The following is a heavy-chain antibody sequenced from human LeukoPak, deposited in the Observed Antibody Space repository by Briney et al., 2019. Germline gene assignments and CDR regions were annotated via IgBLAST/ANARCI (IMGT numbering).Heavy chain of an antibody. J-gene: IGHJ4*02. CDR3: ASSSAWKEVYY. V-gene: IGHV3-30*04. CDR1: GFTFSNYA. Sequence: PGRSLRLSCAASGFTFSNYAMHWVRQAPGKGLEWVAVISFDGNIKYYVDSVKGRFTISRDNSENTLYLQMDSLRPEDTAVYYCASSSAWKEVYYWGQGTLVTVSS. D-gene: IGHD6-25*01. CDR2: ISFDGNIK.